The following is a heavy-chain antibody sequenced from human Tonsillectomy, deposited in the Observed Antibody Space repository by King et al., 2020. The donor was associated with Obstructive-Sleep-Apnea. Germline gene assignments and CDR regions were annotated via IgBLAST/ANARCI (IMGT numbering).Heavy chain of an antibody. CDR1: GFTFSSYW. D-gene: IGHD2-15*01. J-gene: IGHJ6*02. Sequence: VQLVESGGGLVQPGGSLRLSCAASGFTFSSYWMHWVRQAPGKGLVWVSRINSDGSSTSYADSVKGRFTISRDNAKNTLYLQMNSLRAEDTAVYYCARDREYCSGGSCYYYYYYGMDVWGQGTTVTVSS. CDR2: INSDGSST. CDR3: ARDREYCSGGSCYYYYYYGMDV. V-gene: IGHV3-74*01.